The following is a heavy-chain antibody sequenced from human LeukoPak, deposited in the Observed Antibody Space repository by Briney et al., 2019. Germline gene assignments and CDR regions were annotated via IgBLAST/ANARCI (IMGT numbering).Heavy chain of an antibody. CDR3: ARGPYYYDSSGASFDY. Sequence: PGGSLRLSCAASGFTFSSCGMHWVRQAPGKGLEWVAVISYDGSNKYYADSVKGRFTISRDNSKNTLYLQMNSLRAEDTAVYYCARGPYYYDSSGASFDYWGQGTLVTVSS. CDR1: GFTFSSCG. CDR2: ISYDGSNK. D-gene: IGHD3-22*01. J-gene: IGHJ4*02. V-gene: IGHV3-30*03.